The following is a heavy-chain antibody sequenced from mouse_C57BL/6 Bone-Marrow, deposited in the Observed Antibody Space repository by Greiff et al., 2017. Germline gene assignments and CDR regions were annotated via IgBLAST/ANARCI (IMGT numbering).Heavy chain of an antibody. V-gene: IGHV1-59*01. Sequence: QVQLQQPGAELVRPGTSVKLSCKASGYTFTSYWMHWVKQRPGQGLEWIGVIDPSDSYTNYNQKFKGKATLTVDTSSSTAYMQLSSLTSEDSAVCYCARGGIYWYFDVWGTGTTVTVSS. J-gene: IGHJ1*03. CDR3: ARGGIYWYFDV. CDR1: GYTFTSYW. CDR2: IDPSDSYT.